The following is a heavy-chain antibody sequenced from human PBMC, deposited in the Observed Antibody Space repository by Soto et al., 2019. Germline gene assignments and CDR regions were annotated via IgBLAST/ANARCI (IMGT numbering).Heavy chain of an antibody. V-gene: IGHV4-59*12. CDR2: IYYSGST. CDR3: ARTSAAGKYYYGMDV. Sequence: SETLSLTCTVSGGSISSYYWSWIRQPPGKGLEWIGYIYYSGSTNYNPSFQGQVTISADKSISTAYLQWSSLKASDTAMYYCARTSAAGKYYYGMDVWGQGTTVTVSS. CDR1: GGSISSYY. J-gene: IGHJ6*02. D-gene: IGHD6-13*01.